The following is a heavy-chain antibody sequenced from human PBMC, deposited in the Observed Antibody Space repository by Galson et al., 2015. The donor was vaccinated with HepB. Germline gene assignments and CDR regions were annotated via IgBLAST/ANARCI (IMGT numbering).Heavy chain of an antibody. J-gene: IGHJ4*02. V-gene: IGHV3-21*01. CDR1: GFTFSTHS. CDR3: AKSATGAPPDY. D-gene: IGHD1-14*01. CDR2: ISDSSIYI. Sequence: SLRLSCAASGFTFSTHSMHWVRQAPGKGLERVSSISDSSIYIYYGDSVKGRFTISRDNTKNSLFLQMNSLRGEDTAVYYCAKSATGAPPDYWGQGTLVTVSS.